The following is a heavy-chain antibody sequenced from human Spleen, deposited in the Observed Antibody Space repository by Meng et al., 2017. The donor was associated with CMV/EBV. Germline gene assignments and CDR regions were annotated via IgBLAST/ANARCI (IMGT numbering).Heavy chain of an antibody. V-gene: IGHV3-53*01. CDR3: ARDLGDSFGVVYYGMDV. Sequence: GESLKISCAASGFTVSGNFMSWVRQAPGKGLEWVSVIYSGGGTYYADSVKGRFTITRDKSKNTLYLQMNSLRVEDTAVYYCARDLGDSFGVVYYGMDVWGQGTTVTVSS. J-gene: IGHJ6*02. D-gene: IGHD3-3*01. CDR2: IYSGGGT. CDR1: GFTVSGNF.